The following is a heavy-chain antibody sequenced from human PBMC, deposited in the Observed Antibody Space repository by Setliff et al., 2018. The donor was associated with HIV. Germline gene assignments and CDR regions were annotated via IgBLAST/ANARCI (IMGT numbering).Heavy chain of an antibody. CDR2: INPRNGAT. CDR3: VRVAVTGRGLAY. Sequence: ASVKVSCKASGYTFTAYYLHWVRQAPGQGPEWMAWINPRNGATTYAQEFQGRVTVTRDTSISTVYLDLTRLTSDDTAIYYCVRVAVTGRGLAYWGQGTQVTVSS. D-gene: IGHD6-19*01. V-gene: IGHV1-2*02. CDR1: GYTFTAYY. J-gene: IGHJ4*02.